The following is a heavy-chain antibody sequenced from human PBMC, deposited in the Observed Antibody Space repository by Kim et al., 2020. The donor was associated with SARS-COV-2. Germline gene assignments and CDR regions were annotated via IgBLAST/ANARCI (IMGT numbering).Heavy chain of an antibody. V-gene: IGHV3-53*01. CDR1: GFTVSSNY. CDR2: IYSGGST. CDR3: AKSLPWGKIAAEDYYYGMDV. Sequence: GGSLRLSCAASGFTVSSNYMSWVRQAPGKGLEWVSVIYSGGSTYYADSVKGRFTISRDNSKNTLYLQMNSLRAEDTAVYYCAKSLPWGKIAAEDYYYGMDVWGQGTTVTVSS. D-gene: IGHD6-13*01. J-gene: IGHJ6*02.